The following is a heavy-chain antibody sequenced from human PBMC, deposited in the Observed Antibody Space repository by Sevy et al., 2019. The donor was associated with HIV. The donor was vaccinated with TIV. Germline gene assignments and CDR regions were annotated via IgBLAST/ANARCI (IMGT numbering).Heavy chain of an antibody. J-gene: IGHJ4*02. CDR1: GFSFSSYA. CDR3: VKEGGGGGGDH. D-gene: IGHD3-16*01. Sequence: VGSLRLSCAASGFSFSSYAMHWVRQAPGKGLEWMSYIQYDGSNKDYADSVKGRFTISRDNSKNTLYLQMNSLRVEDTAVFYCVKEGGGGGGDHWGQGTLVTVSS. V-gene: IGHV3-30*02. CDR2: IQYDGSNK.